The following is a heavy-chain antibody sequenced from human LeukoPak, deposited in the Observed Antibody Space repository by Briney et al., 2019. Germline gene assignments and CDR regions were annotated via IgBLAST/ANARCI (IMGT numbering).Heavy chain of an antibody. J-gene: IGHJ6*03. CDR2: IKSKTDGGTT. D-gene: IGHD2-2*01. Sequence: GGSLRLSCAASGFSFSNAWMSWARQAPGQGLEWVGRIKSKTDGGTTDYAAPVKGRFTISRDDSKNTLYLQMNSLKTADTAVYTGATGCARRTSCYQYYYDNDVWGKGTTVTVSS. V-gene: IGHV3-15*01. CDR3: ATGCARRTSCYQYYYDNDV. CDR1: GFSFSNAW.